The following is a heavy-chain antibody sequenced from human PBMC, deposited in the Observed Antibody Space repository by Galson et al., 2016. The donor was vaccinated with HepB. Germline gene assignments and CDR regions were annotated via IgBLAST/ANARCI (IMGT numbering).Heavy chain of an antibody. D-gene: IGHD3-22*01. CDR2: INPNSGGT. CDR3: ATQSHHYDRETEDYYHYGMDV. J-gene: IGHJ6*02. Sequence: SVKVSCKASGYTFTGYYMHWVRQAPGQGLEWMGWINPNSGGTNYAQKFQGWVTMTRDTSISTAYMGLSRLTSDDQAVYYCATQSHHYDRETEDYYHYGMDVWGQGTTVTVSS. V-gene: IGHV1-2*04. CDR1: GYTFTGYY.